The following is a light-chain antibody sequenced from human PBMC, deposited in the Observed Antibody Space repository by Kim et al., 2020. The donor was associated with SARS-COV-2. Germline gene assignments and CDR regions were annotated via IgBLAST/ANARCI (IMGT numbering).Light chain of an antibody. CDR1: KLGDKY. CDR2: QDN. CDR3: QAWDSSTKV. V-gene: IGLV3-1*01. Sequence: SVSPGQTASITCSGDKLGDKYACCYQQKPGQSPVLLIYQDNKRPSGIPERFSASNSGNTATLTISGPQAMDEADYYCQAWDSSTKVFGTGTKVTVL. J-gene: IGLJ1*01.